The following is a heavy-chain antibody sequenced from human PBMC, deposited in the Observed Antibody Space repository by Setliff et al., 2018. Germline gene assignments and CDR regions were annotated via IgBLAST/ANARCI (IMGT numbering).Heavy chain of an antibody. Sequence: SETLSLTCAVYGGSFSYYYWTWIRQPPGKGLEWIGTIYYSGTTYYNPSLKSRVTISVDTSKSQFSLKLSSVTAADRAVYYCARAFDSSGYYGESHTHYFDNWGQGTLVTVSS. V-gene: IGHV4-34*01. J-gene: IGHJ4*02. CDR3: ARAFDSSGYYGESHTHYFDN. CDR1: GGSFSYYY. D-gene: IGHD3-22*01. CDR2: IYYSGTT.